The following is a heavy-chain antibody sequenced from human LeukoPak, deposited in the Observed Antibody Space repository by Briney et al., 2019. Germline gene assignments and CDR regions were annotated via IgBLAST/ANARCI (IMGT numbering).Heavy chain of an antibody. CDR1: GGSISSSNYY. Sequence: SETLSLTCTVSGGSISSSNYYWGWIRQPPGKGLEWIGSIYYSGSTYYNPSLKSRVTMSVDTSKNQFSLKLSSVTAADTAVYYCAKYYSGASLNFQLWGQGTLVTVSS. J-gene: IGHJ1*01. CDR2: IYYSGST. CDR3: AKYYSGASLNFQL. V-gene: IGHV4-39*01. D-gene: IGHD3-10*01.